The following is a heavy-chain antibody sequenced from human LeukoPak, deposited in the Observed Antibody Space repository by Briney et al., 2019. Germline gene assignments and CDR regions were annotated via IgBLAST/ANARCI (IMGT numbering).Heavy chain of an antibody. CDR3: ARGEFCGGGSCSANFDH. V-gene: IGHV1-69*04. D-gene: IGHD2-15*01. J-gene: IGHJ4*02. CDR1: GDTFSSYA. Sequence: ASVKVSCKASGDTFSSYAITWVRQAPGQGLEWMGRIIPILGIANYAQKFQGRVTITADKSTSTAYMELSSPRSEDTAVYYCARGEFCGGGSCSANFDHWGQGTLVTVSS. CDR2: IIPILGIA.